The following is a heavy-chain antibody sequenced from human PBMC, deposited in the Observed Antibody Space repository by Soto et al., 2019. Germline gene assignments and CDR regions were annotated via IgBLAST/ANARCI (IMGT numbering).Heavy chain of an antibody. CDR3: AHKGYGDYPLDY. D-gene: IGHD4-17*01. J-gene: IGHJ4*02. Sequence: QITLKESGPTLVKPTQTLTLTCTFSGFSLSTSGVGVGWIRQPPGKALEWLAVIYWDDYKHYSPSLKSRLTITKDTSKNPVVLTMTNMDPVDTATYYCAHKGYGDYPLDYWRQGTLLTVSS. V-gene: IGHV2-5*02. CDR2: IYWDDYK. CDR1: GFSLSTSGVG.